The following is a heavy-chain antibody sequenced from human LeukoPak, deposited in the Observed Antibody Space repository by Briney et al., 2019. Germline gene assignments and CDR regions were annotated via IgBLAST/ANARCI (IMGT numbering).Heavy chain of an antibody. CDR2: IYYSGST. CDR1: GGSISSSSYY. D-gene: IGHD3-3*01. V-gene: IGHV4-61*01. J-gene: IGHJ4*02. CDR3: ARAHYDFWSGYPRYYFDY. Sequence: PSETLSLTCTVSGGSISSSSYYWSWIRQPPGKGLEWIGYIYYSGSTNYNPSLKSRVTISVDTSKNQFSLKLSSVTAADTAVYYCARAHYDFWSGYPRYYFDYWGQGTLVTVSS.